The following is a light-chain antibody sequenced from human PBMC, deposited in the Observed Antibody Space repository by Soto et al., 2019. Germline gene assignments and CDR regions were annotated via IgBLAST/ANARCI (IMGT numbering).Light chain of an antibody. Sequence: DIVMTQSPATLSVSPGERATLSCRASQSVSSNVAWYQQRPGQAPRLLIYGASARATGIPARFSGSGSGTEFTLTISSLQSEDFAVYYCQQYNKWALFTFVPGTRVDMK. CDR2: GAS. J-gene: IGKJ3*01. CDR1: QSVSSN. CDR3: QQYNKWALFT. V-gene: IGKV3-15*01.